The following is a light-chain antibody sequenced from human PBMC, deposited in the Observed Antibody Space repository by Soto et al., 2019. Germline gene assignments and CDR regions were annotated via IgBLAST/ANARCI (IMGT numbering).Light chain of an antibody. Sequence: EVVMTQSPATLSVSPAEGVTLSCRASQGIGDTLAWYQHKPGQTPRLLIYDTSTRATGVPARFSGSGSGTDFTLTISSLQPDDFATYYCHQYHNFPRTFGQGTKVDIK. CDR2: DTS. CDR3: HQYHNFPRT. V-gene: IGKV3-15*01. J-gene: IGKJ1*01. CDR1: QGIGDT.